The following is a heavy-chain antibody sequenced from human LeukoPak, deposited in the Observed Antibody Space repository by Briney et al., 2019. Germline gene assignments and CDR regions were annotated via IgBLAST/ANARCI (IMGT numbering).Heavy chain of an antibody. D-gene: IGHD1-26*01. CDR1: GGSISSYY. J-gene: IGHJ2*01. Sequence: SETLSLTCTVSGGSISSYYWSWIRQPAGKGLEWIGRIYTSGSTNYNPSLKSRVTMSVDTSKNQFSLKLSSVTAADTAVYYCARIVHSIVGATRWWYFDLWGRGTLVTVSS. CDR3: ARIVHSIVGATRWWYFDL. CDR2: IYTSGST. V-gene: IGHV4-4*07.